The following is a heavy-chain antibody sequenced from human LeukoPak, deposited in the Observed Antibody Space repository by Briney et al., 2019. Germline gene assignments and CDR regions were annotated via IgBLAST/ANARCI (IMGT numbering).Heavy chain of an antibody. CDR3: ARVGYSYGHYFDY. CDR2: IYIGGST. Sequence: GGSLRLSCAASGFTFSSYSMNWVRQAPGKGLEWVSVIYIGGSTYYADSVKGRFTISRDNSKNTLYLQMNSLRAEDTAVYYCARVGYSYGHYFDYWGQGTLVTVSS. D-gene: IGHD5-18*01. J-gene: IGHJ4*02. V-gene: IGHV3-53*01. CDR1: GFTFSSYS.